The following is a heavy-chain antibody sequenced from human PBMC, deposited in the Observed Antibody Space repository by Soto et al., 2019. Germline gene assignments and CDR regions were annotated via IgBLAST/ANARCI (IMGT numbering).Heavy chain of an antibody. Sequence: PSETLSLTCTVSGGPISSFYWSWIRQPPGKGLEWIGHIYYSGRTNYKPSLKSRVTISVDTSKNQLSLKLTSVTAADTAVYYCARSDDYGDYGYYYYGMDIWGQGTTVTVSS. CDR1: GGPISSFY. D-gene: IGHD4-17*01. CDR3: ARSDDYGDYGYYYYGMDI. CDR2: IYYSGRT. V-gene: IGHV4-59*01. J-gene: IGHJ6*02.